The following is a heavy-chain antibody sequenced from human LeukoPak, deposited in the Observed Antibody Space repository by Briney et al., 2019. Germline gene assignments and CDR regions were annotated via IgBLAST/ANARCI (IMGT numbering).Heavy chain of an antibody. CDR2: IIPIFGTA. Sequence: GASVKVSCKASGGTFTSYAISWVRQAPGQGLEGMGGIIPIFGTANYAQKFQGRVTITAAESTSTAYMELSSLRSEDTAVYYCARVVGYCSGGSCYSGWFDPWGQGTLVTVSS. D-gene: IGHD2-15*01. CDR3: ARVVGYCSGGSCYSGWFDP. CDR1: GGTFTSYA. V-gene: IGHV1-69*13. J-gene: IGHJ5*02.